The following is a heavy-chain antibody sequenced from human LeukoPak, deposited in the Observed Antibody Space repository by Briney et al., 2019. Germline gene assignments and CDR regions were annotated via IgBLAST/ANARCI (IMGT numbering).Heavy chain of an antibody. CDR2: IYYSGST. J-gene: IGHJ4*02. CDR3: ARRLKPMFSFASYFHY. Sequence: SKTLSLTCTVSGDSISSSPYYWDWIRQPPGKGLEWIGSIYYSGSTYYNPSLTSRVTISVDTSKNQFSLKLSSVTAADTAVYYCARRLKPMFSFASYFHYWGQGTLVTVSS. D-gene: IGHD3-10*02. CDR1: GDSISSSPYY. V-gene: IGHV4-39*01.